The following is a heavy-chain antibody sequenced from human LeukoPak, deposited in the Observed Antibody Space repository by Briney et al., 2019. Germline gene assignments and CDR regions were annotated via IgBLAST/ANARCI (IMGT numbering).Heavy chain of an antibody. CDR2: ISSSSSTI. J-gene: IGHJ4*02. Sequence: GGSLRLSCAASGFTFSSYSMNWVRQAPGKGLEWVSYISSSSSTIYYADSVKGRFTISRDNAKNSLYPQMNSLRAGDTAVYYCARAGITMVRGVMTTFYYFDYWGQGTLVTVSS. CDR1: GFTFSSYS. V-gene: IGHV3-48*04. CDR3: ARAGITMVRGVMTTFYYFDY. D-gene: IGHD3-10*01.